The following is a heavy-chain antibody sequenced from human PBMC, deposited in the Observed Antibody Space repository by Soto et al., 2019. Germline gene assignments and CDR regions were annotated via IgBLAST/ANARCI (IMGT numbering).Heavy chain of an antibody. CDR2: ITPMIGTT. D-gene: IGHD3-3*01. J-gene: IGHJ4*02. Sequence: QMQLVQSGAEVKRPGSSVRVSCRASGGTFYTYAFTWVRQAPGQGLEWMGGITPMIGTTKYAQKFHGRVTFSADESASTAYMDLSNLRSDDTAVYYCASDVSVMTSVVEFWGQGTLINVAS. V-gene: IGHV1-69*01. CDR3: ASDVSVMTSVVEF. CDR1: GGTFYTYA.